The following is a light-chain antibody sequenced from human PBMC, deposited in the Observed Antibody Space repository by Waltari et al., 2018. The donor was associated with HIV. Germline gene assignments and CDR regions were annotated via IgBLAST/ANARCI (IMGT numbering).Light chain of an antibody. CDR3: QSYDSSLSGSKV. V-gene: IGLV1-40*01. CDR2: GNS. J-gene: IGLJ1*01. CDR1: SSNIGAGSD. Sequence: QSVLTQPPSVSVAPGQRVTISCTGSSSNIGAGSDVHWYQQLPGTAPQPLISGNSNRPSGVPGRCPGSKSGPSASLAITGLQAEDEADYYCQSYDSSLSGSKVFGTGTKVTVL.